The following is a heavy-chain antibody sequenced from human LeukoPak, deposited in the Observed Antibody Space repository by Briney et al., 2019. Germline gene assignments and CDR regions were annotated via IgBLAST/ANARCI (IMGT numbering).Heavy chain of an antibody. CDR2: IKQDGSEK. CDR3: ARDFGDY. CDR1: GFTFSNAW. J-gene: IGHJ4*02. V-gene: IGHV3-7*01. Sequence: PGGSLRLSCAASGFTFSNAWTSWVRQAPGKGLEWVANIKQDGSEKYYVDSVKGRFTISRDNAKNSLYLQMNSLRAEDTAVYYCARDFGDYWGQGTLVTVSS. D-gene: IGHD3-10*01.